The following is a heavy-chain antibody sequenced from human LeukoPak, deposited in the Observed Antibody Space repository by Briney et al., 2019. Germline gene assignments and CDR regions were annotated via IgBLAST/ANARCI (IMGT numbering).Heavy chain of an antibody. Sequence: SVKVSCKASGGTFSSYAISWVRQAPGQGLEWMGGIIPIFGTANYAQKFQGRVTITTDESTSTAYMELSSLRSEDTAVYYCAPPRGTEYYFDYWGQGTLVTVSS. CDR2: IIPIFGTA. V-gene: IGHV1-69*05. J-gene: IGHJ4*02. D-gene: IGHD1-1*01. CDR1: GGTFSSYA. CDR3: APPRGTEYYFDY.